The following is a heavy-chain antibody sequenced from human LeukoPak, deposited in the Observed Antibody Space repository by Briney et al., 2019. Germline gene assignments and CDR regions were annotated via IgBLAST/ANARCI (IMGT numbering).Heavy chain of an antibody. CDR3: TTDHRNDFWSGYYEPKTFDY. J-gene: IGHJ4*02. D-gene: IGHD3-3*01. V-gene: IGHV3-15*01. CDR2: IKSKTDDGTT. Sequence: GGSLRLSCAASGFTFSNAWMSWVRQAPGKGLEWVGRIKSKTDDGTTDYAAPVKGRFTISRDDSKDTLYLQMNSLKTEDTAVYYCTTDHRNDFWSGYYEPKTFDYWGQGTLVTVSS. CDR1: GFTFSNAW.